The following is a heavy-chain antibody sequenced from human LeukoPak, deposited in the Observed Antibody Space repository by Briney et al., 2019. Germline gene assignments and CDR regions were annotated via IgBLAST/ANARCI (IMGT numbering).Heavy chain of an antibody. J-gene: IGHJ5*02. D-gene: IGHD2-2*01. CDR1: GGTFSSYA. Sequence: ASVKVSCKASGGTFSSYAISWVRQAPGQGLEWMGRIIPILGIANYTQKFQGRVTITADKSTSTAYMELSSLRSEDTAVYYCARYCGDIVVAPAARAWFDPWGQGTLVTVSS. V-gene: IGHV1-69*04. CDR2: IIPILGIA. CDR3: ARYCGDIVVAPAARAWFDP.